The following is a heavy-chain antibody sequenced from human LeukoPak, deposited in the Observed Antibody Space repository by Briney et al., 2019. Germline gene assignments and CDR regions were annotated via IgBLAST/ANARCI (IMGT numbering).Heavy chain of an antibody. J-gene: IGHJ4*02. D-gene: IGHD2-2*01. Sequence: GGSLRLSCAASGFTFSSYSMNWVRQAPGKGLEWVSSISSSSSYIYYADSVKGRFTISRDNAKNSLYLQMNSLRAEDTAVYYCANHLACGSTSCPPFDSWGQGTLVTVSS. CDR1: GFTFSSYS. CDR2: ISSSSSYI. V-gene: IGHV3-21*01. CDR3: ANHLACGSTSCPPFDS.